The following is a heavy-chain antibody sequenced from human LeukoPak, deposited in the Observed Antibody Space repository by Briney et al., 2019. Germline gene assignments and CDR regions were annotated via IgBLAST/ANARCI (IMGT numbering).Heavy chain of an antibody. D-gene: IGHD5-24*01. CDR3: ARDLGDGYNFHSY. CDR2: IIPIFCTA. V-gene: IGHV1-69*13. Sequence: SVKVSCKASGCTFSSYAISWVRQAPGQGLEGMGGIIPIFCTANYAQKFQGRVTITAEESTSTAYMELSTLRSVDTAVYYCARDLGDGYNFHSYWGQGTLVTVSS. CDR1: GCTFSSYA. J-gene: IGHJ4*02.